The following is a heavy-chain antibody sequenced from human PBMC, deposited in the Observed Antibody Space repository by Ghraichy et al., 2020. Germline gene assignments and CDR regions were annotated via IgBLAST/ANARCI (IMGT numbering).Heavy chain of an antibody. J-gene: IGHJ3*02. CDR2: ISGSGGST. CDR3: ASTDYGDYWGNAFDI. CDR1: GFTFSSYA. D-gene: IGHD4-17*01. V-gene: IGHV3-23*01. Sequence: GGSLRLSCAASGFTFSSYAMSWVRQAPGKGLEWVSAISGSGGSTYYADAVKGRFTISRDNSKNTLYLQMNSLRAEDTAVYYCASTDYGDYWGNAFDIWGPGPIVTVSS.